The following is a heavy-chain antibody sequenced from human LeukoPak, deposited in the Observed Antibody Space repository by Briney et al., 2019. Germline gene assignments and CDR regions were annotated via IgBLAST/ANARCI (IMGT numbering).Heavy chain of an antibody. J-gene: IGHJ6*03. Sequence: GRSLRLSCAASGFTFSSYAMHWLRQAPGKGLEWVAVISYDGSNKYYADSVKGRFTISRDNSKNTLYLQMNSLRAEDTAVYYCARVRIAAAGTPYYMDVWGKGTTVTVSS. CDR1: GFTFSSYA. CDR2: ISYDGSNK. D-gene: IGHD6-13*01. V-gene: IGHV3-30*01. CDR3: ARVRIAAAGTPYYMDV.